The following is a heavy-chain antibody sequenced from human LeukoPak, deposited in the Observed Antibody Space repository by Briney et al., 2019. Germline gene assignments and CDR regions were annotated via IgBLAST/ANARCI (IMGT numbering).Heavy chain of an antibody. CDR3: ARVANITTFGMDV. V-gene: IGHV3-33*01. Sequence: PGGSLRLSCAASGFTFSSFGMHWVRQAPGKGLEWVAVIWYAGSKKYYADSVKGRFTISRDNSKNTLYLQMSSLRGEDTSVYYCARVANITTFGMDVWGQGTTVTVSS. CDR2: IWYAGSKK. D-gene: IGHD3-9*01. CDR1: GFTFSSFG. J-gene: IGHJ6*02.